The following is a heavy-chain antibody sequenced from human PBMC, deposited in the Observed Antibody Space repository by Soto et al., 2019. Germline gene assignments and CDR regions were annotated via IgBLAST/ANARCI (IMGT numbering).Heavy chain of an antibody. CDR1: LDSISNSY. D-gene: IGHD3-22*01. J-gene: IGHJ5*02. CDR2: IYSSGNA. V-gene: IGHV4-4*07. Sequence: SETLSLTCSVSLDSISNSYWTWIRQPAGKGFEWIGHIYSSGNANYNPSLKSRVTMSLDTSKNQFSLSLKSVTAADTAIYYCAKGRGFYSDNYFDPWGQGTQVT. CDR3: AKGRGFYSDNYFDP.